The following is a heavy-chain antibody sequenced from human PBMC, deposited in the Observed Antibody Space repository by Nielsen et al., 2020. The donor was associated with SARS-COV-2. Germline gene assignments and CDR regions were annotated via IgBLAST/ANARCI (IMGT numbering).Heavy chain of an antibody. J-gene: IGHJ4*02. V-gene: IGHV3-11*05. CDR3: AREGRKLPLDY. CDR1: GFIFSDSY. CDR2: ISSSSSYT. Sequence: SLNISCAASGFIFSDSYMSWLREAPGKGLEWISYISSSSSYTNYPDSLKGRFTISRDNAKNSLYLQMNSLRAEDTAVYYCAREGRKLPLDYWGQGTLVTVSS. D-gene: IGHD5-24*01.